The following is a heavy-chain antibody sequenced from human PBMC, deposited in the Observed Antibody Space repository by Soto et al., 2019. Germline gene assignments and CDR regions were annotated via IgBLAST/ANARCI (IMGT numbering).Heavy chain of an antibody. CDR3: AWEWQRLPSRVTLV. CDR1: GDSVTSSSYF. V-gene: IGHV4-61*01. J-gene: IGHJ6*02. Sequence: SETLSLTCNVSGDSVTSSSYFWSWLRQPPGKGLEWIGYVSNTGKTKYNPSLKSRVTMSVDTSKNQFSLKLTSVTAADTAVYFCAWEWQRLPSRVTLVWGPGPLVTVSS. D-gene: IGHD5-12*01. CDR2: VSNTGKT.